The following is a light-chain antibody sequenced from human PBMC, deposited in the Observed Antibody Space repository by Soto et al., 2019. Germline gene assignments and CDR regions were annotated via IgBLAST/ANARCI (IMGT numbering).Light chain of an antibody. Sequence: QSVLTQPPSVSGAPGQRVTISCTGSSSNIGAGYDVHWYQQLPATAPKLLIYSNNQRPSGVPDRFSGSKSGTSASLAITGLQAEDEADYYCQSYDSSLSGVVFGGGTQLTVL. J-gene: IGLJ2*01. V-gene: IGLV1-40*01. CDR2: SNN. CDR1: SSNIGAGYD. CDR3: QSYDSSLSGVV.